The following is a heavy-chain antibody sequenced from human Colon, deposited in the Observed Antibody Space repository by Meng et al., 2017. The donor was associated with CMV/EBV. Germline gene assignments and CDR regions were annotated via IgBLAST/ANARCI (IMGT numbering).Heavy chain of an antibody. Sequence: GESLKISCTASGFTFSRYTMNWVRQAPGKGLEWVSSISSTGSCIKYADSVEGRFTISRDNAKTSVYLQMNSLRAEDTAVYYCAGVAYDYGDRHFAYWGQGALVTVSS. J-gene: IGHJ4*02. CDR2: ISSTGSCI. V-gene: IGHV3-21*01. CDR1: GFTFSRYT. CDR3: AGVAYDYGDRHFAY. D-gene: IGHD4-17*01.